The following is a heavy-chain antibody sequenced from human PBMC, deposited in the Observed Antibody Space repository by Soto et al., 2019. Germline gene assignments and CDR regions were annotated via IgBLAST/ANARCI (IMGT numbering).Heavy chain of an antibody. CDR1: GGTFSSYA. Sequence: QVQLVQSGAEVKKPGSSVKVSCKASGGTFSSYAISWVRQAPGQGLEWMGGIIPIFGTANYAQKFQGRVTITADEYTGTAYMELSSLRSEDTAVYYCARVPHLQLWNTRGGDYWGQGTLVTVSS. CDR2: IIPIFGTA. CDR3: ARVPHLQLWNTRGGDY. D-gene: IGHD5-18*01. V-gene: IGHV1-69*12. J-gene: IGHJ4*02.